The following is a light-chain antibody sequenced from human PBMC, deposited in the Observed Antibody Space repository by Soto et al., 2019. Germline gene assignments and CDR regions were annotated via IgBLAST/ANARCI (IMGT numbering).Light chain of an antibody. CDR1: QSISNY. CDR2: AAS. V-gene: IGKV1-39*01. Sequence: DIQMTQSPSSLSVSVGDRVTITCRASQSISNYLNWYQQKPGKAPKLLLYAASSLQSGVPSRFSGNGSGTDFTLTISSLQPEDFASYYCQQSYSYPYTFGQGTKLEIK. CDR3: QQSYSYPYT. J-gene: IGKJ2*01.